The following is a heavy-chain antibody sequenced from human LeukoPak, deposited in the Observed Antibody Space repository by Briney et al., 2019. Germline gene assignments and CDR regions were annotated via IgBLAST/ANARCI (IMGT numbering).Heavy chain of an antibody. Sequence: PGGSLRLSCAASGFTFSSYWMSWVRQAPGKGLEWVANIKQDGSEKYYVDSVKGRFTISRDNAKNSLYLQMNSLRAEDTAVYYCATDRREVPAAIDAFDIWGQGTMVTVSS. CDR1: GFTFSSYW. D-gene: IGHD2-2*01. J-gene: IGHJ3*02. CDR3: ATDRREVPAAIDAFDI. CDR2: IKQDGSEK. V-gene: IGHV3-7*04.